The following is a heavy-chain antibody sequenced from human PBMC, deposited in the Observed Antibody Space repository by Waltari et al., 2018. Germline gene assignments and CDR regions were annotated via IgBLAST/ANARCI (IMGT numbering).Heavy chain of an antibody. CDR1: GGAISSYY. J-gene: IGHJ6*02. V-gene: IGHV4-59*01. CDR2: IYYSGST. CDR3: ARERQQFDYYGMDV. D-gene: IGHD6-13*01. Sequence: QVQLQESGPGLVKPSETLSLTCTVSGGAISSYYGSWFRQPPGKGLEWIGYIYYSGSTNYNPSLKSRVTISVDTSKNQFSLKLSSVTAADTAVYYCARERQQFDYYGMDVWGQGTTVTVSS.